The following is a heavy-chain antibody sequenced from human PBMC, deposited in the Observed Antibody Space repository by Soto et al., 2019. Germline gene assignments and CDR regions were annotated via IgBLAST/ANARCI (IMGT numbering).Heavy chain of an antibody. CDR2: IYYSGST. V-gene: IGHV4-31*03. J-gene: IGHJ5*02. Sequence: QVQLQESGPGLVKPSQTLSLTCTVSGGSISSGGYYWSWIRQHPGKGLEWIGYIYYSGSTYYNPSLKSRVTISVDTSKXQXXLKLTSVTAADXXXYXCARSVFPWGQGTLVTVSS. CDR3: ARSVFP. CDR1: GGSISSGGYY.